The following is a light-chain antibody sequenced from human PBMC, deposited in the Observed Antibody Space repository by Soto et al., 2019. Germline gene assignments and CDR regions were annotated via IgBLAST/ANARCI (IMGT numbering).Light chain of an antibody. J-gene: IGLJ3*02. CDR2: LNSDGSH. CDR3: QTWGTGWV. CDR1: SGHSSYA. V-gene: IGLV4-69*01. Sequence: QPVLTQSPSASASLGASVKLTCTLSSGHSSYAIAWHRQQPEKGPRYLMKLNSDGSHSKGDGIPDRFSGSSSGAERYLTISSLQSEDEADYYCQTWGTGWVFGGGTKLTVL.